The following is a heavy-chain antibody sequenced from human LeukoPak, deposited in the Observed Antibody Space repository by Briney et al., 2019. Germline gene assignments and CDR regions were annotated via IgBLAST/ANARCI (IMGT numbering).Heavy chain of an antibody. J-gene: IGHJ4*02. CDR3: ASHQAAAGTVY. CDR1: GGSISSSNW. CDR2: IYHSGST. Sequence: SETLSLTCAVSGGSISSSNWWSWVRQPPGKGLEWIGEIYHSGSTNYNPSLKSRVTISVDKSKNQFSLKLSSVTAADATVYYCASHQAAAGTVYWGQGTLVTVSS. D-gene: IGHD6-13*01. V-gene: IGHV4-4*02.